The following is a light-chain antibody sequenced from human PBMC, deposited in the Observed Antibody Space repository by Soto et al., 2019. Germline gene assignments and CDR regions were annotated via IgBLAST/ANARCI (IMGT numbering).Light chain of an antibody. CDR1: SSDVGGYNY. CDR3: SSYTTTDTYV. Sequence: QSALTQPRSASGSPGQSITISCTGTSSDVGGYNYVSWYQQHPAKAPKLIIFDVSKRPSGVPNRFSGSKSGNTASLTISGLQAEDEADYYCSSYTTTDTYVFGTGTKLTVL. V-gene: IGLV2-11*01. J-gene: IGLJ1*01. CDR2: DVS.